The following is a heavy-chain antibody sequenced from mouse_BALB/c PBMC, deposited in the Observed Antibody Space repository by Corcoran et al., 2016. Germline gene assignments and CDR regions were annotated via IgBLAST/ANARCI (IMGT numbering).Heavy chain of an antibody. Sequence: EVQLQQSGAELVWPGALVKLSCKASGFNIKDYYMHWVKQRPEQGLEWIGWIDPENGNTIYDPKFQGKASITADTSSNTAYLQLSSLTSEDTAVYYCARVSTGYYFDYWGQGTTLTVSS. V-gene: IGHV14-1*02. CDR2: IDPENGNT. CDR1: GFNIKDYY. CDR3: ARVSTGYYFDY. D-gene: IGHD2-1*01. J-gene: IGHJ2*01.